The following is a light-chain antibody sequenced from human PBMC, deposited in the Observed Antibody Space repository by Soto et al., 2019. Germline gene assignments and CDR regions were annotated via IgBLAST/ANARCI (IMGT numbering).Light chain of an antibody. CDR2: GAS. Sequence: EIVMMQSPATLSVSPGERATLSCRASQSVSSNLAWYQQKPGQAPRLLIYGASTRATGIPARFSGSGSGTEFTLTISSLQSEDFALYYCQHYNNWPRTFGQGTKVDIK. V-gene: IGKV3-15*01. CDR3: QHYNNWPRT. J-gene: IGKJ1*01. CDR1: QSVSSN.